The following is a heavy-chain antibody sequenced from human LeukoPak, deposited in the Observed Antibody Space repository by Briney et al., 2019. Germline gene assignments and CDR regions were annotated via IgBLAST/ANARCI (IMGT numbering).Heavy chain of an antibody. CDR1: GGSISSYY. V-gene: IGHV4-59*12. CDR2: IYYSGST. J-gene: IGHJ3*02. CDR3: AREEMDIVATIAFDI. Sequence: SETLSLTCTVSGGSISSYYWSWIRQPPGKGLEWIGYIYYSGSTNYNPSLKSRVTMSVDTSKNQFSLKLSSVTAADTAVYYCAREEMDIVATIAFDIWGQGTMVTVSS. D-gene: IGHD5-12*01.